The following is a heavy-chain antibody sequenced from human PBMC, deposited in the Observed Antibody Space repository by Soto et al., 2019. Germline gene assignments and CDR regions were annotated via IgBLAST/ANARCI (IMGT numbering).Heavy chain of an antibody. Sequence: ASVKVSCKASGYTFTSYAMHWVRQAPGQRLEWMGWINAGNGNTKYSQKFQGRVTITRDTSASTAYMELSSLRSEDTAVYYCARDLADFWSGYEPYYYYYMDVWGKGTTVTVSS. CDR1: GYTFTSYA. D-gene: IGHD3-3*01. V-gene: IGHV1-3*01. J-gene: IGHJ6*03. CDR2: INAGNGNT. CDR3: ARDLADFWSGYEPYYYYYMDV.